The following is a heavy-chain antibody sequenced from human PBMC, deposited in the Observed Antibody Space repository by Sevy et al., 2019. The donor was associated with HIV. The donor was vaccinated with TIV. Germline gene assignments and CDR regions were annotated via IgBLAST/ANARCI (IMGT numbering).Heavy chain of an antibody. D-gene: IGHD2-21*01. CDR3: ARERNTCGQGYFDY. CDR2: ISSRSTYI. CDR1: GFSFSDYY. J-gene: IGHJ4*02. V-gene: IGHV3-11*06. Sequence: GGSLRLSCAVSGFSFSDYYMSWIRQAPGKGLEWVSDISSRSTYIKYADSVKGRFTISRDNAKNSLSLQMNSLRADDTAVYYCARERNTCGQGYFDYWGQGTLVTVSS.